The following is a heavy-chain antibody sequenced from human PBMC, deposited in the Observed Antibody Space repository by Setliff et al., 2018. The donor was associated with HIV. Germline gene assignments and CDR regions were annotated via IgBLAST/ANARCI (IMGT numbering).Heavy chain of an antibody. Sequence: SVKVSCKASGGTFSSYAISWVRQAPGQGLEWMGGIIPISGTVNYSQKFWGRVTITTHESTSTAYMELSSLRSEDTAVHYCARDFGGYCSSMGCPGLFDPWGQGTVVT. CDR1: GGTFSSYA. V-gene: IGHV1-69*05. CDR2: IIPISGTV. CDR3: ARDFGGYCSSMGCPGLFDP. J-gene: IGHJ5*02. D-gene: IGHD2-2*01.